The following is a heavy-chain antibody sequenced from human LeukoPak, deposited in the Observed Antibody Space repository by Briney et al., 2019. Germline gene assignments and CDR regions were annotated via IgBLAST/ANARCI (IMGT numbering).Heavy chain of an antibody. D-gene: IGHD2-2*01. J-gene: IGHJ4*02. CDR2: INHRGST. Sequence: PSETLSLTCAVYGGSLSDYSWSWIRQPPGKGLEWIGEINHRGSTNYNPSLKSRVTISVDTSKNQFSLKLSSVTAADTAFYYCARVPGRPAAVFDYWGQGTLVTVSS. V-gene: IGHV4-34*01. CDR1: GGSLSDYS. CDR3: ARVPGRPAAVFDY.